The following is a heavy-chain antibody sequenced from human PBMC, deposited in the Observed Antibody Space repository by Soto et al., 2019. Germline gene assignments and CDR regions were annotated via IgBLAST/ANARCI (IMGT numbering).Heavy chain of an antibody. CDR3: ARFRRNYFDY. V-gene: IGHV4-59*01. CDR1: GDSMSGFY. D-gene: IGHD3-10*01. CDR2: INYVGRTS. Sequence: SETLSLTCTVSGDSMSGFYWSWIRQTPGKGLEWIGYINYVGRTSYYSPSLQSRVTISLDSSRNQFSLILSSVTAADTAVYFCARFRRNYFDYWGQGTQVTVSS. J-gene: IGHJ4*02.